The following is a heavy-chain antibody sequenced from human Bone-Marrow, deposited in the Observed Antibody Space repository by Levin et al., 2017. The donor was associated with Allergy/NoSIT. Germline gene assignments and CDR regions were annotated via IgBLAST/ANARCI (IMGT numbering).Heavy chain of an antibody. CDR2: IYYSGST. CDR1: GGSISSSSYY. CDR3: ARAPLLWFGEYVRGSWFDP. D-gene: IGHD3-10*01. V-gene: IGHV4-39*07. J-gene: IGHJ5*02. Sequence: SETLSLTCTVSGGSISSSSYYWGWIRQPPGKGLEWIGSIYYSGSTYYNPSLKSRVTISVDTSKNQFSLKLSSVTAADTAVYYCARAPLLWFGEYVRGSWFDPWGQGTLVTVSS.